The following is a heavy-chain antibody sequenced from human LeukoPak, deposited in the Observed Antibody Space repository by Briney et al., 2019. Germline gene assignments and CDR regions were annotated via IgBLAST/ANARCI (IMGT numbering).Heavy chain of an antibody. CDR1: GFTFSSCA. Sequence: GRSLRLSCAASGFTFSSCAMHWVRQAPGKGLEWVAVISYDGSNKYYADSVKGRFTISRDNSKNTLYLQMNSLRAEDTAVYYCARDNGAGATSDAFDIWGQGTMVTVSS. V-gene: IGHV3-30-3*01. J-gene: IGHJ3*02. CDR3: ARDNGAGATSDAFDI. CDR2: ISYDGSNK. D-gene: IGHD1-26*01.